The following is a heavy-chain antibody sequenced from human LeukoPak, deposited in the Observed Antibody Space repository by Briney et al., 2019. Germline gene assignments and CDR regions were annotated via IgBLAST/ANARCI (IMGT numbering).Heavy chain of an antibody. Sequence: GGSLRLSCEASGFTFSSYSMTWVRQAPGKGLEWVSAISGSGGSTYYADSVKGRFTISRDNSKNTLYLQMNSLRAEDTAVYYCAKERTAVAGTGRDGYWGQGTLVTVSS. CDR2: ISGSGGST. J-gene: IGHJ4*02. CDR1: GFTFSSYS. CDR3: AKERTAVAGTGRDGY. V-gene: IGHV3-23*01. D-gene: IGHD6-19*01.